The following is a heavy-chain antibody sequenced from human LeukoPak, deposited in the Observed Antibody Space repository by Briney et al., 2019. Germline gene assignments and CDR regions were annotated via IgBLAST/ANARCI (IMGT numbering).Heavy chain of an antibody. V-gene: IGHV4-59*11. J-gene: IGHJ1*01. CDR3: ARDPGYCSGGSSGNYDH. D-gene: IGHD2-15*01. CDR1: GGSIRSHY. CDR2: IYYSGST. Sequence: SETLPLTHSASGGSIRSHYRNWIRQPPGKGLEWIGYIYYSGSTTYNPSLKSRVTISMDTSKNQFSLNLTSVTAADTAVYYCARDPGYCSGGSSGNYDHWGQIPRVSVSS.